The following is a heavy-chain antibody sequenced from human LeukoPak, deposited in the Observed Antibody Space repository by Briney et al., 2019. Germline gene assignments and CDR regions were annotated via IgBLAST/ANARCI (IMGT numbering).Heavy chain of an antibody. J-gene: IGHJ6*02. CDR3: ARHGPHTRTTYSGMDV. D-gene: IGHD1-1*01. V-gene: IGHV4-39*01. CDR1: GGSISSDGYY. CDR2: VYDSGST. Sequence: SETLSLTCTVSGGSISSDGYYWGWIRQPPGKGLEWIGTVYDSGSTNDNPSLKSRVTISVDTSKNEFSLKLSSVTAADTAVYYCARHGPHTRTTYSGMDVWGQGTTVTVSS.